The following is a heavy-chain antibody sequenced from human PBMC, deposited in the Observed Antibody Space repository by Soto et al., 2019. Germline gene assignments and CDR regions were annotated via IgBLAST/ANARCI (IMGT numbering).Heavy chain of an antibody. CDR1: GYTFTSYD. J-gene: IGHJ6*03. CDR2: MNPNSGNT. CDR3: AIGGYIYGGFYYYYYYMDF. Sequence: ASVKVSCKASGYTFTSYDINWVRQATGQGLEWMGWMNPNSGNTGYAQKFQGRVTMTRNTSISTAYMEPSSLRSEDTAVYYCAIGGYIYGGFYYYYYYMDFWGKGTTVTVSS. D-gene: IGHD5-18*01. V-gene: IGHV1-8*01.